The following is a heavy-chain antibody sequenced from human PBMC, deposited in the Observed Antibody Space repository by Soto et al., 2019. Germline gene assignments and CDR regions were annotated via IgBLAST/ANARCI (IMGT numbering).Heavy chain of an antibody. J-gene: IGHJ4*02. CDR2: IYHSGST. CDR3: ARVPDY. V-gene: IGHV4-30-2*01. Sequence: QLQLQESGSGLVKPSQTLSLTCAVSGGSISSGGYSWRWRRQPPGKVLEWIGYIYHSGSTYYNLSHKSRVPTPIARSKDQFALKLSSVTAAARAVYYGARVPDYWGQGTLVTVSS. CDR1: GGSISSGGYS.